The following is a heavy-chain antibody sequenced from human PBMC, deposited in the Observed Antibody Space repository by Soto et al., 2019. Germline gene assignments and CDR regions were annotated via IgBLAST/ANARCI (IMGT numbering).Heavy chain of an antibody. D-gene: IGHD2-2*02. J-gene: IGHJ6*02. Sequence: SETLSLTCAVYGGSFSGYYWSWIRQPPGKGLEWIGEINHSGSTNYNPSLKSRVTISVDTSKNQFSLKLSSVTAADTAVYYCARSGPAAIRYYYYYYGMDVWGQGTTVTVSS. CDR3: ARSGPAAIRYYYYYYGMDV. CDR2: INHSGST. V-gene: IGHV4-34*01. CDR1: GGSFSGYY.